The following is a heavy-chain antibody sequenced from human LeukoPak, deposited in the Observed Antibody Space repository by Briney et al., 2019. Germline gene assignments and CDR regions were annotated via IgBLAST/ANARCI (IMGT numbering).Heavy chain of an antibody. CDR1: RFTFSHYA. D-gene: IGHD1-26*01. CDR2: ISGSGDST. Sequence: GGSLRLSCAASRFTFSHYAMNWVRQTPGKGLEWVSAISGSGDSTSYSDSVRGRFTISRDNFKNTLYLQMNSLRTEDTAVYYCANLGATIQIGGQGTLVTVSS. CDR3: ANLGATIQI. V-gene: IGHV3-23*01. J-gene: IGHJ4*02.